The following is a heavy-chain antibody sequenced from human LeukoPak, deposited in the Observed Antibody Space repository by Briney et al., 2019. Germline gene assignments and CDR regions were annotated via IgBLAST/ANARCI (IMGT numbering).Heavy chain of an antibody. D-gene: IGHD4-17*01. CDR3: ARDSRVDYGDYVVDY. CDR1: GYTFTGYY. V-gene: IGHV1-2*02. Sequence: ASVKVSCKASGYTFTGYYMHWVRQAPGQGLEWMGWINPNSGGTNYAQKFQGRVTMTRDTSISTAYMELSRLRSDDTAVYYCARDSRVDYGDYVVDYWGQGILVTVSS. J-gene: IGHJ4*02. CDR2: INPNSGGT.